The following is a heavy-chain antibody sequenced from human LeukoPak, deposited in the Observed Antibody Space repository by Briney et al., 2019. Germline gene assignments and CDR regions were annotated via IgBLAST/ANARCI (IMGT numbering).Heavy chain of an antibody. CDR3: AKQLGYCSDGSCYFPY. Sequence: GGSLRLSCAASGFTFSNYAMSWVRQAPGKGLEWVSTISNSGGSTYSADSMKGRFTISRDNSKNTLCLQMNSLRAEDTAVYYCAKQLGYCSDGSCYFPYWGQGTLVTVSS. V-gene: IGHV3-23*01. CDR2: ISNSGGST. J-gene: IGHJ4*02. D-gene: IGHD2-15*01. CDR1: GFTFSNYA.